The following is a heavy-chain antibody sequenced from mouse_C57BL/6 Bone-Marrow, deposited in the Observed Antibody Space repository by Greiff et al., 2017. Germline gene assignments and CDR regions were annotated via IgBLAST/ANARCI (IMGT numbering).Heavy chain of an antibody. D-gene: IGHD1-1*01. Sequence: EVQLQQSGPGLVKPSQSLSLTCSVTGYSITSGYYWNWIRQFPGNKLEWMGYISYDGSNNYNPSLKNRISITRDTSKNQFFLKLNSVTTEDTATYYCAREWIYYYGGFAYWGQGTLVTVSA. V-gene: IGHV3-6*01. J-gene: IGHJ3*01. CDR1: GYSITSGYY. CDR2: ISYDGSN. CDR3: AREWIYYYGGFAY.